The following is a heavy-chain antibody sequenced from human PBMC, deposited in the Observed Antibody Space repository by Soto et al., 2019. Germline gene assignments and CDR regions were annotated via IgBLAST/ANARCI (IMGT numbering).Heavy chain of an antibody. J-gene: IGHJ3*02. CDR2: INAGNGNT. CDR1: GYTFNGYA. CDR3: ARATTVTTDAFDI. D-gene: IGHD4-17*01. V-gene: IGHV1-3*01. Sequence: ASVKVSCKASGYTFNGYAMHWVRQAPGQRLEWMGWINAGNGNTKYSQKFQGRVTITRDTSASTAYMELSSLRSEDTAVYYCARATTVTTDAFDIWGQGTMVTVSS.